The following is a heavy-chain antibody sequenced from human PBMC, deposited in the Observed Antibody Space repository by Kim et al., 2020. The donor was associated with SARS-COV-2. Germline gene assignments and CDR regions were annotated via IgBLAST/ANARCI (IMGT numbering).Heavy chain of an antibody. CDR3: ASLTMVRGVSIDAFDI. Sequence: SETLSLTCAVYGGSFSGYYWSWIRQPPGKGLEWIGEINHSGSTNYNPSLKSRVTVSVDTSKNQFSLKLSSVTAADTAVYYCASLTMVRGVSIDAFDIWGQGTMVTVSS. V-gene: IGHV4-34*01. D-gene: IGHD3-10*01. CDR1: GGSFSGYY. J-gene: IGHJ3*02. CDR2: INHSGST.